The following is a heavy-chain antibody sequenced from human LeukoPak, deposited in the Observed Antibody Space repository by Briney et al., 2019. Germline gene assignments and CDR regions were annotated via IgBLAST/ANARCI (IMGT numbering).Heavy chain of an antibody. Sequence: MSSETLSLTCSVSGDSTTSYYCSWIRQSPGKGLEWLGFVYKSGDTNYNPSLRSRVSLSVDRSKTQFSLRLRSVTAADTAIYFCAIGMYYYDDDADASVNRASRTPLRFWAQGAVVTVSS. CDR2: VYKSGDT. CDR3: AIGMYYYDDDADASVNRASRTPLRF. V-gene: IGHV4-59*01. J-gene: IGHJ3*01. CDR1: GDSTTSYY. D-gene: IGHD3-22*01.